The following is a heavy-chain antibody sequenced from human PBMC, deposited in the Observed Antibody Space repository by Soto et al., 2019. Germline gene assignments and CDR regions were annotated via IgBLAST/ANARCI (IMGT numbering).Heavy chain of an antibody. CDR2: ISSGGSSK. J-gene: IGHJ6*02. CDR3: ARRGPLNNIVVVPDYFGLDV. CDR1: GFTFRDYY. D-gene: IGHD2-15*01. Sequence: QAQLVESGGGLVKPGGSLRLSCEASGFTFRDYYMSWIRQAPGKGLEWISYISSGGSSKFYTESVKGRFTISRDIAKNSLYLQMDGLIVEDTGVYFCARRGPLNNIVVVPDYFGLDVWGQGTTVTVSS. V-gene: IGHV3-11*01.